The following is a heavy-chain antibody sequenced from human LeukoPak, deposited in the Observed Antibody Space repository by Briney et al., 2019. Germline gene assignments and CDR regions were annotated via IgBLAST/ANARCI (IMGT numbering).Heavy chain of an antibody. CDR1: GYTLTNYN. V-gene: IGHV1-18*01. CDR2: INTHKGHT. CDR3: AREFGHCSGDNCFYFFDL. D-gene: IGHD2-15*01. J-gene: IGHJ4*02. Sequence: GASVTVSCKASGYTLTNYNISWVRQAPGQGLEWMGWINTHKGHTNFLQKFQGRVTVTTDISMNTAYMELRRLRSDDTAVYYCAREFGHCSGDNCFYFFDLWGQGSQVIVSS.